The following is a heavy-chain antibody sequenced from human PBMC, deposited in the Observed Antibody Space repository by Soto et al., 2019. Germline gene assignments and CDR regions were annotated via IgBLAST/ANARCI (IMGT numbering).Heavy chain of an antibody. J-gene: IGHJ4*02. CDR1: GFTFSSYG. CDR2: IWYDGSNK. D-gene: IGHD3-22*01. CDR3: ARGAWYYDSSGFLDY. Sequence: GGSLRLSCAASGFTFSSYGMHWVRQAPGKGLEWVAVIWYDGSNKYYADSVKGRFTISRDNSKNTLYLQMNSLRAEDTAVYYCARGAWYYDSSGFLDYWGQGTLVTVSS. V-gene: IGHV3-33*01.